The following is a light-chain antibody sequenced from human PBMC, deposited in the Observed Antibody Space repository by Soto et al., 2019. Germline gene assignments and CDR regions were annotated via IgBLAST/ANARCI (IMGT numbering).Light chain of an antibody. J-gene: IGLJ1*01. V-gene: IGLV2-8*01. CDR1: SSDVGGYNY. CDR3: SSYGGKNSYV. CDR2: EVS. Sequence: QSALTQPPSASGSPGQSVTISCTGTSSDVGGYNYVSWYQQHPGKAPKLMIYEVSKRPSGVPDRFSGSKSGNTASLTVSGLQVEDEAVYSCSSYGGKNSYVFGIGTKVPVL.